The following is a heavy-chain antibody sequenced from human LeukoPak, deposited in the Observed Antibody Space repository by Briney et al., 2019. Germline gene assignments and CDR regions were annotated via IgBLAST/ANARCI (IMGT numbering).Heavy chain of an antibody. CDR2: ISGSGGST. Sequence: GGSLRLSCAASGFTFSSYAMSWVRQAPGKGLEWVSAISGSGGSTYYADSVKGRFTISRDNSKNTLYLKMNSLRAEDTAVYYCAKGGTTYDYYYYYMDVWGKGNTVTVSS. J-gene: IGHJ6*03. CDR3: AKGGTTYDYYYYYMDV. D-gene: IGHD1-7*01. V-gene: IGHV3-23*01. CDR1: GFTFSSYA.